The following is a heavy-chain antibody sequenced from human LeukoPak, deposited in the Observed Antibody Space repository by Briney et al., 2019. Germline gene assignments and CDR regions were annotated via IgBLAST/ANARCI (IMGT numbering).Heavy chain of an antibody. CDR2: IYYSGST. J-gene: IGHJ5*02. CDR1: GGSISSSSYY. Sequence: SETLSLTCTVSGGSISSSSYYWGWTRQPPGKGLEWIGSIYYSGSTYYNPSLKSRVTISVDTSKNQFSLKLSSVTAADTAVYYCARGGYYGDSSEFDPWGQGTLVTVSS. D-gene: IGHD4-17*01. CDR3: ARGGYYGDSSEFDP. V-gene: IGHV4-39*07.